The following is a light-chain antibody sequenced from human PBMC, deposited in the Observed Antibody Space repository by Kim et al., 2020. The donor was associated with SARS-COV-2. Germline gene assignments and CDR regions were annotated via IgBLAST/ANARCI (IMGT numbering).Light chain of an antibody. CDR3: AVWDDSLKQGV. CDR2: SNS. Sequence: ELTQPPSASGTPGQRVTISCSGSSNNIGSNNVVWYQQLPGAAPDLLIYSNSQRPSGIPDRFSGSRSGTSASLAISGVEAGDEADYYCAVWDDSLKQGVFGGGTQLTVL. J-gene: IGLJ3*02. CDR1: SNNIGSNN. V-gene: IGLV1-44*01.